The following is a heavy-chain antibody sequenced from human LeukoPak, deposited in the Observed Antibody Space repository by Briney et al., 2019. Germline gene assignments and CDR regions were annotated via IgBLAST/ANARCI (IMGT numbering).Heavy chain of an antibody. J-gene: IGHJ4*02. V-gene: IGHV1-18*01. Sequence: GASVKVSSKASDYTVTSYGISWVRQAPGQALEWMGWISAYNGNTNYAQKLQGRVTMTTDTSTSTAYMELRSLRSDDTAVYYCARSSSVTIPGYYFDYWGQGTLVTVSS. CDR3: ARSSSVTIPGYYFDY. CDR2: ISAYNGNT. D-gene: IGHD2-21*01. CDR1: DYTVTSYG.